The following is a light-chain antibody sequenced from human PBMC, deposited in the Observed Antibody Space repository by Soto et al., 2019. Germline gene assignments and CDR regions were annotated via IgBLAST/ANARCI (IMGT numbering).Light chain of an antibody. V-gene: IGLV1-44*01. CDR3: CSYAGSSTPYV. CDR2: TNS. J-gene: IGLJ1*01. CDR1: SSNIGSNT. Sequence: QSVLSQPPSASGTPGQRVTISCSGSSSNIGSNTMSWYQQLPGTAPKLLIFTNSQRPSGVPDRFSGSKSGTSASLAISGLQSEDEADYYCCSYAGSSTPYVFGTGTKLTVL.